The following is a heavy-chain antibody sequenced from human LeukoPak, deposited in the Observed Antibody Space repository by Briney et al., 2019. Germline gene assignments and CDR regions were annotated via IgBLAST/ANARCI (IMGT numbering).Heavy chain of an antibody. D-gene: IGHD3-16*01. V-gene: IGHV4-61*02. J-gene: IGHJ6*03. Sequence: PSETVSLTCTVSGGSISSGSFYWSWIRQPAGKGLEWIGRSDSSGITSYNASLKSRVTISVDTSKNQFSLTLSSVTAADTAVYYCARDIWGYADYYYYYMDVWGKGATVTISS. CDR1: GGSISSGSFY. CDR2: SDSSGIT. CDR3: ARDIWGYADYYYYYMDV.